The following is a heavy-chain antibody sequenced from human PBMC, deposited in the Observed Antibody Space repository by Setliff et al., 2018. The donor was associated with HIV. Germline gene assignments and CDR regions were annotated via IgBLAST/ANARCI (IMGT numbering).Heavy chain of an antibody. CDR3: ARETGSGSFYVY. CDR1: GFTFSSFG. CDR2: IWYDGTNK. V-gene: IGHV3-33*01. Sequence: PGESLKISCAASGFTFSSFGMHWVRQAPGKGLEWVAVIWYDGTNKYYVDPVKGRFTISRDNSKNSLYLQMNSLRAEDTAMYYCARETGSGSFYVYWGQGTQVTVSS. D-gene: IGHD3-10*01. J-gene: IGHJ4*02.